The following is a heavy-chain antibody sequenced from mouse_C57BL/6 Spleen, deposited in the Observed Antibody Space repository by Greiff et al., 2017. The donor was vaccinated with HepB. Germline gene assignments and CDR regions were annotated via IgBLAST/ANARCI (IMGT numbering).Heavy chain of an antibody. J-gene: IGHJ1*03. Sequence: EVQLVESGEGLVKPGGSLKLSCAASGFTFSSYAMSWVRQTPEKRLEWVAYISSGGDYIYYADTVKGRFTISRDNARNTLYLQMSSLKSEDTAMYYCTRYYDYDGYFDVWGTGTTVTVSS. CDR2: ISSGGDYI. CDR3: TRYYDYDGYFDV. V-gene: IGHV5-9-1*02. D-gene: IGHD2-4*01. CDR1: GFTFSSYA.